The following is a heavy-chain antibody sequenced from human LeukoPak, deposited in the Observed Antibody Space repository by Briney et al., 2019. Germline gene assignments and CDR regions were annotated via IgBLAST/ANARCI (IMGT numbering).Heavy chain of an antibody. V-gene: IGHV1-18*01. CDR3: ARGRKGDSYSSSWQV. J-gene: IGHJ4*02. D-gene: IGHD6-13*01. CDR1: GYTFTSYG. Sequence: ASVKVSCKASGYTFTSYGISWVRQAPGQGLEWMGWISAYNGNTNYAQKLQGRVIMTTDTSTSTAYMELRSLRSDDTAVYYCARGRKGDSYSSSWQVWGQGTLVTVSS. CDR2: ISAYNGNT.